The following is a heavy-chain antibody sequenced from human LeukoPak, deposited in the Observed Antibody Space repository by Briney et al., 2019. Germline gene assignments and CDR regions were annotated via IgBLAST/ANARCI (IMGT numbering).Heavy chain of an antibody. J-gene: IGHJ5*02. CDR3: ARDRNYDILTGYEGGWFDP. V-gene: IGHV4-59*01. CDR2: IYYSGST. CDR1: GGSISSYY. Sequence: PSETLSLTCTVSGGSISSYYWSWIRQPPGKGLEWIGYIYYSGSTNYNPSLKSRVTISVDTSKNQFSPKLSSVTAADTAVYYCARDRNYDILTGYEGGWFDPWGQGTLVTVSS. D-gene: IGHD3-9*01.